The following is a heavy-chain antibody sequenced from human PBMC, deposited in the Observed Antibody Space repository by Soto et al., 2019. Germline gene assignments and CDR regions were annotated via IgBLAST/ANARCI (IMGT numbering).Heavy chain of an antibody. CDR2: ISSSSSTI. D-gene: IGHD2-2*01. V-gene: IGHV3-48*01. Sequence: GGSLRLSCAASGFTFSSYSMNWVRQAPGKGLEWVSYISSSSSTIYYADSVKGRFTISRDNAKNSLYLQMNSLRAEDTAVYYCARDVYDVVVPAAPSMDVWGKGTTVTVSS. CDR1: GFTFSSYS. J-gene: IGHJ6*03. CDR3: ARDVYDVVVPAAPSMDV.